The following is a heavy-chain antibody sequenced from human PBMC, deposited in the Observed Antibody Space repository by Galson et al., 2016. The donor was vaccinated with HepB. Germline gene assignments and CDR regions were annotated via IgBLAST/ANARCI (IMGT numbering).Heavy chain of an antibody. V-gene: IGHV4-59*01. D-gene: IGHD3/OR15-3a*01. CDR2: VYSSGYT. CDR3: ARSNFWTSFGFDP. Sequence: SETLSLTCTVSGGSISDYYWSWIRQPPGKGLEWIGYVYSSGYTSYSPSLKSRVIVSVDTSKNQLSLKLSSVTAADTAVYYCARSNFWTSFGFDPWGQGTLVTVSS. CDR1: GGSISDYY. J-gene: IGHJ5*02.